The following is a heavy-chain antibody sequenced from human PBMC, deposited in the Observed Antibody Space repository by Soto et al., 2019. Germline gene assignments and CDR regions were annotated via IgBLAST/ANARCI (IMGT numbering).Heavy chain of an antibody. Sequence: SETLSLTSTVSGCSISSAGYSWSWIRQHPGKGLEWIGYIYYSGSTYYNPSLKSLVTISVDMSKNQFSLKLRSVTAADTAVYYCARGRSDYGAHSAFDIWGQGTMVTVS. J-gene: IGHJ3*02. V-gene: IGHV4-31*01. CDR1: GCSISSAGYS. CDR3: ARGRSDYGAHSAFDI. CDR2: IYYSGST. D-gene: IGHD4-17*01.